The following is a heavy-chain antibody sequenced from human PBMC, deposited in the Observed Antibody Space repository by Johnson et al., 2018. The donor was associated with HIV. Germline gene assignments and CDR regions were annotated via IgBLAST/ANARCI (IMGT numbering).Heavy chain of an antibody. V-gene: IGHV3-33*01. CDR1: GFTFSSYG. CDR3: ARGGGCGGDCYSGYDAFDI. CDR2: IKQDGSNK. D-gene: IGHD2-21*01. Sequence: QVQLVESGGGVVQPGGSLRVSCAASGFTFSSYGMHWVRQAPGKGLEWVANIKQDGSNKYYADSVKGRFTICRENSKNTLYLQKNSLRAEDKAVYYCARGGGCGGDCYSGYDAFDIWDQGTMVTVSS. J-gene: IGHJ3*02.